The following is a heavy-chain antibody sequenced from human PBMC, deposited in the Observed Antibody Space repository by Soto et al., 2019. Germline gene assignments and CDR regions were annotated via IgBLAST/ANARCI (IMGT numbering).Heavy chain of an antibody. D-gene: IGHD4-17*01. Sequence: QPGGSLRLSCAASGFAFSRYAMTWVRQAPEKGLEWVSVMSGSDGYIRYADSVKGRFTISRDNSKNTVYLHMNSLRATDTAVYYCAKDGDYGAYFDYWGQGILVTVSS. J-gene: IGHJ4*02. V-gene: IGHV3-23*01. CDR3: AKDGDYGAYFDY. CDR2: MSGSDGYI. CDR1: GFAFSRYA.